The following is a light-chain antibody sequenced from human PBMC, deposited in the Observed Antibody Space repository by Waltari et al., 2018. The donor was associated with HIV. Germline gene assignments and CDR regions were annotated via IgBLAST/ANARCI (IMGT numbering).Light chain of an antibody. V-gene: IGLV3-21*02. CDR1: NLGTKS. CDR3: QVWDSSSDHWV. CDR2: DDI. J-gene: IGLJ3*02. Sequence: SYVLTQPPSVSVAPGQTAKITWAGNNLGTKSEHWYQQKPGQAPVLVVYDDIDRPSGIPERFSGSNAGNTATLTISRVEAGDEADYYCQVWDSSSDHWVFGGGTKLTVL.